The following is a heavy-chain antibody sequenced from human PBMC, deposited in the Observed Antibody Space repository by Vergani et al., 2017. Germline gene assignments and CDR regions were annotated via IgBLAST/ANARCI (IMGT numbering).Heavy chain of an antibody. J-gene: IGHJ4*02. Sequence: QVQLQESGPGLVKPSETLFVMCTVSGGSMSNYYWSWIRQPPGKRLEWIGRLCPSGSTNYKPSLKSRVTMSIDTSKNQFSLKLTSVTAADTAVYYCATGAGPFDIWGQGTLVTVSS. CDR2: LCPSGST. D-gene: IGHD7-27*01. CDR3: ATGAGPFDI. V-gene: IGHV4-4*07. CDR1: GGSMSNYY.